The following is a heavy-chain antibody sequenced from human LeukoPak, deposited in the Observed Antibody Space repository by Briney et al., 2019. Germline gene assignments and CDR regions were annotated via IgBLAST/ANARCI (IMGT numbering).Heavy chain of an antibody. CDR3: ARARDTAPYYYYYYMDV. V-gene: IGHV1-18*01. CDR2: ISAYNGNT. J-gene: IGHJ6*03. CDR1: GYTLTSYG. D-gene: IGHD5-18*01. Sequence: ASVKVSCKASGYTLTSYGISWVRQAPGQGLEWMGWISAYNGNTNYAQKLQGRVTMTTDTSTSTAYMELRSLRSDDTAVYYCARARDTAPYYYYYYMDVWGKGTTVTVSS.